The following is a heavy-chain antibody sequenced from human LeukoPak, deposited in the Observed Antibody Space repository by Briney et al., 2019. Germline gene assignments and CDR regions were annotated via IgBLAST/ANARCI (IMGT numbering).Heavy chain of an antibody. CDR1: GFTFSSYG. Sequence: GGSLRLSCAASGFTFSSYGMHWVRQAPGKGLEWVAFIRYDGSNKYYADSVKGRFTISRDNSKNTLYLQMNSLRAEDTAVYYCAKDRYSGSYYLPFQHWGQGTLVTVSS. J-gene: IGHJ1*01. D-gene: IGHD1-26*01. CDR2: IRYDGSNK. V-gene: IGHV3-30*02. CDR3: AKDRYSGSYYLPFQH.